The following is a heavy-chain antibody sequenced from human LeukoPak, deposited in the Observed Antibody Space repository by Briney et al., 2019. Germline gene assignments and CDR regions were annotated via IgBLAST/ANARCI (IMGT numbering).Heavy chain of an antibody. CDR1: GGSISSYY. D-gene: IGHD3-10*01. CDR3: ARGVPVSWGGYYFDS. V-gene: IGHV4-59*01. Sequence: LETLSLTCTVSGGSISSYYWSWIRQSPGKGLEWIGYIYHRGITNYNPSLKSRVTISVDRSKNQFSLNLNSVTATDTALFYCARGVPVSWGGYYFDSWGQGTLVTVSS. CDR2: IYHRGIT. J-gene: IGHJ4*02.